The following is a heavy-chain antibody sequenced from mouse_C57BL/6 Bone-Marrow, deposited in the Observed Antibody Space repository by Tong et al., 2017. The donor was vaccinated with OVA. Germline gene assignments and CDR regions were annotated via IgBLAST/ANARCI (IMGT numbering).Heavy chain of an antibody. CDR1: GFTFSSYG. D-gene: IGHD1-1*01. CDR2: ISSGGSYT. Sequence: EVQLQESGGDLVKPGGSLKLSCAASGFTFSSYGMSWVRQTPDKRLEWVATISSGGSYTYYPDSVKGRFTISRDNAKNTLYLQMSSLKSEDTAMYYCARDGNYWYFDVWGAGTTVTVSS. CDR3: ARDGNYWYFDV. V-gene: IGHV5-6*01. J-gene: IGHJ1*01.